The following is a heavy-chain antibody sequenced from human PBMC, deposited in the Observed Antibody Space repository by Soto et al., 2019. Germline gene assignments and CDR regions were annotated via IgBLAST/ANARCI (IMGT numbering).Heavy chain of an antibody. CDR1: GGSIRSHN. V-gene: IGHV4-59*08. Sequence: QVQLQESGPGLVKPSETLSLTCSVPGGSIRSHNWSWIRQPPGKGLEWIGCLYYSAMTEYNPSLKSRVNISADTSNYRLSLKLSSVAAADTAVYYCARPRFDSLKGYPYYYYMAVWGKGTAVPVSS. CDR3: ARPRFDSLKGYPYYYYMAV. J-gene: IGHJ6*03. D-gene: IGHD3-3*01. CDR2: LYYSAMT.